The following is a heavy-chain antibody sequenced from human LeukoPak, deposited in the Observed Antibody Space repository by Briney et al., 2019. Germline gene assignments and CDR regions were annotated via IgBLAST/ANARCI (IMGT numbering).Heavy chain of an antibody. J-gene: IGHJ6*03. CDR3: ARASRFEFYYYYMDV. Sequence: PSQTLSLTCTASGGSISSYYWSWIRQPAGKGLEWIGRIYTSGSTNYSPSLKSRVTMSVDTSKNQFSLKLSSVTAADTAVYYCARASRFEFYYYYMDVWGKGTTVTVSS. V-gene: IGHV4-4*07. D-gene: IGHD3-16*01. CDR2: IYTSGST. CDR1: GGSISSYY.